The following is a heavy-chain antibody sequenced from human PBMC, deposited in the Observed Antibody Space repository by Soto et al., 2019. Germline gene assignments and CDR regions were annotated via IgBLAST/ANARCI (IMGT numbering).Heavy chain of an antibody. CDR2: IYYSGSI. CDR1: GGSISSSSYY. D-gene: IGHD4-17*01. Sequence: SETLSLTCTVSGGSISSSSYYWGWIRQPPGKGLEWIGSIYYSGSIYYNPSLKSRVTISVDTSKNQFSLKLSSVTAADTAVYYCAREKNGDYFDYWGQGTLVTSPQ. CDR3: AREKNGDYFDY. J-gene: IGHJ4*02. V-gene: IGHV4-39*02.